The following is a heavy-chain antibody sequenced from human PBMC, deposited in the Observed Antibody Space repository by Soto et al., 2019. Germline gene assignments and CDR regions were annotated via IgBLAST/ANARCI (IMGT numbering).Heavy chain of an antibody. CDR2: ISGSGGST. CDR1: GFTFSSYA. CDR3: AKVRLWHSGFDP. D-gene: IGHD3-10*01. V-gene: IGHV3-23*01. J-gene: IGHJ5*02. Sequence: GGSLRLSCAASGFTFSSYAMSWVRQAPGKGLEWVSVISGSGGSTYYADSVKGRFTISRDNSKNTVYLQVNSLRAEDTAVYYCAKVRLWHSGFDPWGQGTPVTVSS.